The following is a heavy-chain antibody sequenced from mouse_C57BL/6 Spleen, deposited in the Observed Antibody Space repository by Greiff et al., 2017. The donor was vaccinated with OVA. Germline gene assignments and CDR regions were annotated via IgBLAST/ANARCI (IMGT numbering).Heavy chain of an antibody. D-gene: IGHD3-2*02. J-gene: IGHJ2*01. CDR3: ARGTAQGAYYFDY. V-gene: IGHV1-69*01. Sequence: QVQLQQPGAELVMPGASVKLSCKASGYTFTSYWMHWVKQRPGQGLEWIGEIDPSDSYTNYNQKFKGKSTLTVDKSSSTAYMQLSSLTSEDSAVYYCARGTAQGAYYFDYWGQGTTLTVSS. CDR1: GYTFTSYW. CDR2: IDPSDSYT.